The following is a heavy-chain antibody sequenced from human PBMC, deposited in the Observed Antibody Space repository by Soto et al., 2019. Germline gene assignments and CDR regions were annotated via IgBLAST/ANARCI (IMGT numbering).Heavy chain of an antibody. CDR2: IYYSGST. CDR3: ARDTFGTGTGNWFDP. Sequence: SETLSLTCTVSGGSISSGDYYWSWIRQPPGKGLEWIGYIYYSGSTHYNPSLKSRVTISVDTSKNQFSLKLSSVTAADTAVYYCARDTFGTGTGNWFDPWGQGTLVTVSS. V-gene: IGHV4-30-4*01. CDR1: GGSISSGDYY. J-gene: IGHJ5*02. D-gene: IGHD1-1*01.